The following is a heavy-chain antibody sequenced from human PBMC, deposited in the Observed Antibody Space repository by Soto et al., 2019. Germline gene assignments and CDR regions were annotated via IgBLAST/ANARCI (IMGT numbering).Heavy chain of an antibody. J-gene: IGHJ6*02. Sequence: GASVKVSCKASGGTFSSYAISWVRQAPGQGLEWMGGIIPIFGTANYAQKFQGRVTITADESTSTAYMELSSLRSEDTAVYYCARVVATIHYYYYGMDVWGQGTTVTVSS. CDR2: IIPIFGTA. CDR1: GGTFSSYA. D-gene: IGHD5-12*01. CDR3: ARVVATIHYYYYGMDV. V-gene: IGHV1-69*13.